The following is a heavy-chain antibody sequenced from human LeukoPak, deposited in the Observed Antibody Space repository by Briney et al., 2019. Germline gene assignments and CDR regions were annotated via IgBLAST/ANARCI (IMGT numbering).Heavy chain of an antibody. D-gene: IGHD3-10*01. CDR3: AKDRGSGSYYNV. J-gene: IGHJ4*02. CDR1: GFTFSSYA. V-gene: IGHV3-23*01. CDR2: ISGSGGST. Sequence: PGGSLRLSCAASGFTFSSYAMSWVRQAPGKGLEWVLAISGSGGSTYYADSVKGRFTISRDNSKNPLYLQINSLRADDTAVYHCAKDRGSGSYYNVWGQGALVTVSS.